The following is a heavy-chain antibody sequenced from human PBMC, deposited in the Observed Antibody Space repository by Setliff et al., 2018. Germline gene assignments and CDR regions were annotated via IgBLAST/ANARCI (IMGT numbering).Heavy chain of an antibody. D-gene: IGHD2-15*01. V-gene: IGHV1-18*01. Sequence: ASVKVSCKASGYTFTSYGISWVRQAPGQGLEWMGWISAYNGNTNYAQKLQGRVTMTTDTSTSTAYMELRSLRSDDTAVYYCARADVVVVAATHNDYWGQGTLVTVSS. J-gene: IGHJ4*02. CDR1: GYTFTSYG. CDR2: ISAYNGNT. CDR3: ARADVVVVAATHNDY.